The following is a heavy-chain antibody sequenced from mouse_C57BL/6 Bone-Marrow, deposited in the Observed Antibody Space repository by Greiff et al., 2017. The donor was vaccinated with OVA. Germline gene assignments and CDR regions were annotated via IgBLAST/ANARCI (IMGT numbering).Heavy chain of an antibody. CDR2: ICSGSSTI. D-gene: IGHD2-2*01. V-gene: IGHV5-17*01. CDR3: ARGEVWLRRDWYFDV. J-gene: IGHJ1*03. CDR1: GFTFSDYG. Sequence: EVTLVESGGGLVKPGGSLKLSCAASGFTFSDYGMHWVRQAPEKGLEWVAYICSGSSTIYYADTVKGRFTIPRDNAKNTLFLQRTSLRSEDTAMYYCARGEVWLRRDWYFDVWGTGTTVTVSS.